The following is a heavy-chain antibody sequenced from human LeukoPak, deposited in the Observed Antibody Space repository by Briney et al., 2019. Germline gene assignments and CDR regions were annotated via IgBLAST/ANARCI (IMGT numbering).Heavy chain of an antibody. Sequence: PSETLSLTCAVSWGSYYWSWIRQPPGKGREWIGYIYHTGITNYIPSLRSRVTISLDRSRNQLSLNLTSVTAADTAVYYCTRETSLYGAFEMWGQGTTVTVSS. CDR3: TRETSLYGAFEM. J-gene: IGHJ3*02. V-gene: IGHV4-59*01. CDR2: IYHTGIT. D-gene: IGHD2/OR15-2a*01. CDR1: WGSYY.